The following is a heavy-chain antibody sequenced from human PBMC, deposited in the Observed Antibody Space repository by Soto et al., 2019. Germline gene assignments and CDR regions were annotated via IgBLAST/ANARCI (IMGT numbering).Heavy chain of an antibody. J-gene: IGHJ6*04. CDR3: ARDKGRMAAAGTQYYYYYYGMDV. D-gene: IGHD6-13*01. Sequence: SETLSLTCTVSGGSISSYYGSWIRQPARKGLEWIGRIYTSGSTNYNPTLKSRVTMSVDTSKNQFSLKRSSMTAADTAVYYCARDKGRMAAAGTQYYYYYYGMDVWGKGTTVTVSS. CDR2: IYTSGST. CDR1: GGSISSYY. V-gene: IGHV4-4*07.